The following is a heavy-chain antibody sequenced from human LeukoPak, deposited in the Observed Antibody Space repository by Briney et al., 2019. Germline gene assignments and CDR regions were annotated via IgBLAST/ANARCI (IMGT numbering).Heavy chain of an antibody. CDR2: ISAYNGNT. J-gene: IGHJ4*02. D-gene: IGHD2-21*02. CDR1: GYTFTSYG. CDR3: AREVTPYCGGDCYTTLDY. Sequence: ASVKVSCKASGYTFTSYGISWVRQAPGQGLEWMGWISAYNGNTNYAQKLQGRVTMTTDTSTSTAYMELRSLRSDDTGVYYCAREVTPYCGGDCYTTLDYWGQGTLVTVSS. V-gene: IGHV1-18*01.